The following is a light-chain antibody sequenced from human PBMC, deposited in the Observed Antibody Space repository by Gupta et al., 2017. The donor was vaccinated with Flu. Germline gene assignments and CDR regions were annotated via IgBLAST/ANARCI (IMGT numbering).Light chain of an antibody. CDR3: QQYKDWPMFS. CDR1: QSVSSD. V-gene: IGKV3-15*01. CDR2: GAS. J-gene: IGKJ2*03. Sequence: EIVMTQSPDTLSVSPGERATLSCRASQSVSSDLAWYQQKPGQAPRLLIYGASNRATAIPARFSGSGSGKEVTLSISSRQSEDFAVYYCQQYKDWPMFSFGQGTXLEIK.